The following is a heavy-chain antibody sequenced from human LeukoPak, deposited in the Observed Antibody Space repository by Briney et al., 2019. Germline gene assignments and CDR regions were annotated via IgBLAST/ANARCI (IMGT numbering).Heavy chain of an antibody. CDR1: GFTFRNYA. Sequence: GGSLRLSRAASGFTFRNYAMHWVRQAPGKGLEWVSTIDGPTFRTHYADSVMGRFTISRDNSKNTLCLQMNSLRAEDAAVYFCTTWVGAHFDFWGQGTLVTVSS. D-gene: IGHD1-26*01. CDR2: IDGPTFRT. J-gene: IGHJ4*02. CDR3: TTWVGAHFDF. V-gene: IGHV3-23*01.